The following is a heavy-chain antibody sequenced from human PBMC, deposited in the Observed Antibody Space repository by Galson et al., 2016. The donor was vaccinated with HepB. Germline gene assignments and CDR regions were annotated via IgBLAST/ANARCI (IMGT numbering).Heavy chain of an antibody. J-gene: IGHJ4*02. D-gene: IGHD3-22*01. CDR3: AREYYDTVGQYYYFDY. V-gene: IGHV1-18*01. Sequence: VKVSCKASGYTFSSYGITWVRQAPGQGLEWMGWISPYNGNTNYAQNLKGRLTMATDTSTSAAYLELRSLTSDDTAVYYCAREYYDTVGQYYYFDYWGQGTMVTVSS. CDR1: GYTFSSYG. CDR2: ISPYNGNT.